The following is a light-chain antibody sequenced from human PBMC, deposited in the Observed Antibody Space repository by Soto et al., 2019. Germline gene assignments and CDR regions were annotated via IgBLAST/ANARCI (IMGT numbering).Light chain of an antibody. V-gene: IGKV3-15*01. CDR2: GAS. CDR3: QQYNYWWT. Sequence: EVVMTQSPATLSVSPGERVTLSCRASQSVSSKLSWFQQKHGQAPRLLVYGASTRATGVPDRFSGSGSGTEFTLTSNSLQSEDSAVYYCQQYNYWWTFGQGTKVEI. CDR1: QSVSSK. J-gene: IGKJ1*01.